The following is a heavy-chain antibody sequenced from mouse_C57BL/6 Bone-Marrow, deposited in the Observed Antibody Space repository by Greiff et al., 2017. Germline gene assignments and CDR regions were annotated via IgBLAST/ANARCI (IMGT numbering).Heavy chain of an antibody. CDR1: GFSFNTYA. CDR3: VRRKDWYFDV. CDR2: IRSKSNNYAT. Sequence: EVKLVESGGGLVQPKGSLKLSCAASGFSFNTYAMNWVRQAPGKGLEWVARIRSKSNNYATYYADSVKDRFTISRDDSESMLYLQMNNLKTEDTAMYYCVRRKDWYFDVWGTGTTVTVSS. J-gene: IGHJ1*03. V-gene: IGHV10-1*01.